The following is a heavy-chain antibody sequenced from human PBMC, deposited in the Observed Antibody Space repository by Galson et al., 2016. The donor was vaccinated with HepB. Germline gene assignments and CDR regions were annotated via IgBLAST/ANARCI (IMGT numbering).Heavy chain of an antibody. CDR3: ARHERLLSWYDP. V-gene: IGHV4-39*01. D-gene: IGHD5-12*01. Sequence: ETLSLTCTVSGGSISSNSYYWGWIRQPPGKGPEWIGSIYYVGNTYYNPSLKSRVIISIDTSNNRVSLELRSVTAADTAVYYCARHERLLSWYDPWGQGSLVTVSS. CDR1: GGSISSNSYY. CDR2: IYYVGNT. J-gene: IGHJ5*02.